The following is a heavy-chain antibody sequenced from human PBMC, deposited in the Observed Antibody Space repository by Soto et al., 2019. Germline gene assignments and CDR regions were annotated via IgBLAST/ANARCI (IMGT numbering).Heavy chain of an antibody. J-gene: IGHJ6*03. V-gene: IGHV3-23*01. D-gene: IGHD2-2*01. CDR1: GFTFSSYA. CDR3: TKDIRYCIRTTCPGHYYYYMDV. Sequence: PGGSLRLSCAASGFTFSSYAMSWVRQAPGKGLEWVSAISFSGGSTYYTDSVKGRFTISRDNSKNTLYLQMNSLRAEDAAVYYCTKDIRYCIRTTCPGHYYYYMDVWGKGTTVTVSS. CDR2: ISFSGGST.